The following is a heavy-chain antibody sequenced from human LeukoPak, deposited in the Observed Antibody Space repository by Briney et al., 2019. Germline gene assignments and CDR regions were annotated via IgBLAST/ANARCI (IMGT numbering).Heavy chain of an antibody. Sequence: PGGSLRLSCAASGFTFSDYYMTWLRQAPGKGLEWLSYITNGGDTVFYADSVKGRFTVSRDNAKRSLYLQIESLRDDDTAVYYCARSSIHKDYYFGMDVWGQGTTVTVSS. D-gene: IGHD2-2*01. CDR1: GFTFSDYY. V-gene: IGHV3-11*01. CDR2: ITNGGDTV. J-gene: IGHJ6*02. CDR3: ARSSIHKDYYFGMDV.